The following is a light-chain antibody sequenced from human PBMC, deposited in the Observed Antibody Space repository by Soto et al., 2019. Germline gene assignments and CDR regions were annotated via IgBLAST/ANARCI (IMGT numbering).Light chain of an antibody. CDR2: DAS. CDR1: QSVSSY. J-gene: IGKJ4*01. CDR3: QQRSNWPLT. V-gene: IGKV3-11*01. Sequence: EIVLTQSPATLSLSPGERATLSCRASQSVSSYLAWYQQKPGQAPMLLIYDASNRATGIPARFSGSESGTDFTLTISSPEPEDFAVYYRQQRSNWPLTFGGGTKVEIK.